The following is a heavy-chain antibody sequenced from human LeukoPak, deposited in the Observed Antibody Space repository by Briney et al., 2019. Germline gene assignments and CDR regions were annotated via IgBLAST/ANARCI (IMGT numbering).Heavy chain of an antibody. J-gene: IGHJ5*02. CDR3: ARGRYYYDSSGYHSNWFDP. V-gene: IGHV4-59*01. CDR2: IYYSGST. Sequence: SETLSLTCTVSGGSISSYYWSWIRQPPGEGLEWIGYIYYSGSTNYNPSLKSRVTISVDTSKNQFSLKLSSVTAAGTAVYYCARGRYYYDSSGYHSNWFDPWGQGTLVTVSS. D-gene: IGHD3-22*01. CDR1: GGSISSYY.